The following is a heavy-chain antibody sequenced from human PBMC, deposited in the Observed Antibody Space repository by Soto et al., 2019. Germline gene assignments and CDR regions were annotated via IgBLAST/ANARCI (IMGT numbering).Heavy chain of an antibody. D-gene: IGHD5-12*01. CDR1: GDSVSSNSAA. V-gene: IGHV6-1*01. J-gene: IGHJ5*02. CDR2: TYYRSKLYN. Sequence: SQTLSLTCAISGDSVSSNSAAWNWIRQSPSRGLEWLGRTYYRSKLYNDYAVSVKSRITINPDTSKNQFSLQLNSVTPEDTAVYYCARVDRFSTMRGENWFDPWGQGTLVTVSS. CDR3: ARVDRFSTMRGENWFDP.